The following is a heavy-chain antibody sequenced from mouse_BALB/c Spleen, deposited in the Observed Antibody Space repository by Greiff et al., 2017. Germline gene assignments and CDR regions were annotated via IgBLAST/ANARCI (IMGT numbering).Heavy chain of an antibody. CDR2: ISCYNGAT. CDR3: ARGDYYGSSHYAMDY. Sequence: LVKTGASVKISCKASGYSFTGYYMHWVKQSHGKSLEWIGYISCYNGATSYNQKFKGKATFTVDTSSSTAYMQFNSLTSEDSAVYYCARGDYYGSSHYAMDYWGQGTSVTVSS. J-gene: IGHJ4*01. V-gene: IGHV1S34*01. D-gene: IGHD1-1*01. CDR1: GYSFTGYY.